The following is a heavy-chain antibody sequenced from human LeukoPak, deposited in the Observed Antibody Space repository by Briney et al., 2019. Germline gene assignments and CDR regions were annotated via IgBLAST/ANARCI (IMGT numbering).Heavy chain of an antibody. CDR2: IDEDGSEK. Sequence: GESLRLSCAASGFTFSNYWMTWVRQAPGKGLEWVANIDEDGSEKYFVDSVKGRFTISRDNAKNSLYLQMNSLTVEDAAVYYCARLEYGGWGQGTLVTVSS. V-gene: IGHV3-7*03. CDR3: ARLEYGG. D-gene: IGHD4-23*01. CDR1: GFTFSNYW. J-gene: IGHJ4*02.